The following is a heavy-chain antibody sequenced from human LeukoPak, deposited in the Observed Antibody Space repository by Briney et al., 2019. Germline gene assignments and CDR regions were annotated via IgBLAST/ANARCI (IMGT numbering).Heavy chain of an antibody. CDR3: ARVTDDILTGYYPQHDLGFDY. CDR1: GGSISSGGYS. CDR2: IYYSGST. V-gene: IGHV4-30-4*01. Sequence: PSETLSLTCAVSGGSISSGGYSWSWIRQPPGKGLEWIGYIYYSGSTYYNPSLKSRVTISVDTSKNQFSLKLSSVTAADTAVYYCARVTDDILTGYYPQHDLGFDYWGQGTLVTVSS. D-gene: IGHD3-9*01. J-gene: IGHJ4*02.